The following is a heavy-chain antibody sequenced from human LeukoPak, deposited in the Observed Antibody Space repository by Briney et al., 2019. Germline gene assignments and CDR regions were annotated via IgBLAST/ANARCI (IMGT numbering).Heavy chain of an antibody. V-gene: IGHV1-2*02. Sequence: ASVKVSCKASGYTFTGYYIHWVRQAPGQGLEWMGWINPNSGDTNYAQKFQGRVTMTRDTSIIAAYMELSRLSSDDTAVYYCAIIAAAGYFDYWGQGTLVTVSS. CDR3: AIIAAAGYFDY. CDR2: INPNSGDT. CDR1: GYTFTGYY. J-gene: IGHJ4*02. D-gene: IGHD6-13*01.